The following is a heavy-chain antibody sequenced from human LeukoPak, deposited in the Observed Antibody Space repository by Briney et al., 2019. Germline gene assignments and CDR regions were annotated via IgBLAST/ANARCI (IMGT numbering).Heavy chain of an antibody. D-gene: IGHD2-21*02. CDR2: IYYSGST. Sequence: SETLSLTCTVSGGSISSGGYYWSWIRQHPGTGLEWIGYIYYSGSTYYNPSLKSRVTISVDTSKNQISLKLSSVTAADTAVYYCARLNLLAYCGGDCYSPPYYFDYWGQGTLVTVSS. CDR3: ARLNLLAYCGGDCYSPPYYFDY. V-gene: IGHV4-31*03. J-gene: IGHJ4*02. CDR1: GGSISSGGYY.